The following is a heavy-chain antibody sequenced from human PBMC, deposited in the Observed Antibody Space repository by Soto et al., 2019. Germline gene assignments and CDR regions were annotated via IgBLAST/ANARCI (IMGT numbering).Heavy chain of an antibody. D-gene: IGHD6-13*01. J-gene: IGHJ4*02. CDR1: GGTFSSYT. Sequence: QVQLVQSGAEVKKPGSSVKVSCKASGGTFSSYTISWVRQSPGQGLEWMGRIIPILGIANYAQKFQGRVTITADKYTSTAYIELSSLRSADTAVYYCARAPGKQQTDWGQGTLVTVYS. V-gene: IGHV1-69*02. CDR2: IIPILGIA. CDR3: ARAPGKQQTD.